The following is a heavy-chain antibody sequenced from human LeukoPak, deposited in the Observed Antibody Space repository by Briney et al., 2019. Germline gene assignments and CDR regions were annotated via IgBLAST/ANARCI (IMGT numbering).Heavy chain of an antibody. CDR2: INHSGST. Sequence: PSETLSLTCAVYGGSFSGYYLSWIRQPPGKGLEWIGEINHSGSTNYNPSLKSRVTISVDTSKNQFSLKLSSVTAADTAVYYCARGGNADMTTVTTASGYWGQGTLVTVSS. CDR3: ARGGNADMTTVTTASGY. V-gene: IGHV4-34*01. D-gene: IGHD4-17*01. CDR1: GGSFSGYY. J-gene: IGHJ4*02.